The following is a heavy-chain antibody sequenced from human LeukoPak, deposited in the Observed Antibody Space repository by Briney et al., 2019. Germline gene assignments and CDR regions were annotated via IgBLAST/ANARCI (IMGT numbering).Heavy chain of an antibody. Sequence: GGSLRLSCAASGFTFSSYGMHWVRQAPGKGLEWVAVISYDGSNKYYADSVKGRFTISRDNSKNTLYLQMNSLRAEDTAVYYCARGDYNRPPDYYYGMDVWGQGTTVTVSS. D-gene: IGHD4-11*01. CDR1: GFTFSSYG. J-gene: IGHJ6*02. CDR2: ISYDGSNK. V-gene: IGHV3-30*03. CDR3: ARGDYNRPPDYYYGMDV.